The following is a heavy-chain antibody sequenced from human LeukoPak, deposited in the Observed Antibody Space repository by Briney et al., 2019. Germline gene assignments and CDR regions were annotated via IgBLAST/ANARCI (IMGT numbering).Heavy chain of an antibody. V-gene: IGHV1-46*01. CDR2: INPSGGST. J-gene: IGHJ4*02. Sequence: ASVKVSCKAPGYTFTGYYMHWVRQAPGQGLEWMGIINPSGGSTSYAQKFQGRVTITRDMSTSTVYMELSSLRSEDTAVYYCAREIYDFWSGYFVRFDYWGQGTLVTVSS. CDR3: AREIYDFWSGYFVRFDY. D-gene: IGHD3-3*01. CDR1: GYTFTGYY.